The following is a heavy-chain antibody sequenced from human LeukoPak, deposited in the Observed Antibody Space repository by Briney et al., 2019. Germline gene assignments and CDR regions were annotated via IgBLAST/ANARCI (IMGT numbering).Heavy chain of an antibody. D-gene: IGHD3-16*02. CDR2: IFYSGST. Sequence: SETLSLTCSVSGDSIGSYYWTRIRQSPGKGLEWIGYIFYSGSTNYSPSLKSRVTISVDTSNNQFSLQLRSVTAADTAIYYCARGRARDGSYPWLDSWGQGTLVTVSS. V-gene: IGHV4-59*01. CDR1: GDSIGSYY. CDR3: ARGRARDGSYPWLDS. J-gene: IGHJ5*01.